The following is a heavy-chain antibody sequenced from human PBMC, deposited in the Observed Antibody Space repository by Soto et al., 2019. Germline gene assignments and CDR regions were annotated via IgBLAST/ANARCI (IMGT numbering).Heavy chain of an antibody. CDR2: ILPAGGNT. CDR1: GYNFNNYF. CDR3: AKDRSRVARPASYGMDV. D-gene: IGHD2-15*01. V-gene: IGHV1-46*02. Sequence: QVQLVQSGAEVKNPGASVKVSCKASGYNFNNYFLHWVRQAPGQGLEWMGFILPAGGNTGYTQNFQGRLTVTMDTSTTTVYMDLSSLRSEDTAVYYCAKDRSRVARPASYGMDVWGQGTTVTVSS. J-gene: IGHJ6*02.